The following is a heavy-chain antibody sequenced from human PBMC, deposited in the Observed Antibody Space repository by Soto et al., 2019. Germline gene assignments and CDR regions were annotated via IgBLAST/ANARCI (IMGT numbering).Heavy chain of an antibody. CDR1: GGTFSSYA. J-gene: IGHJ3*02. D-gene: IGHD4-17*01. CDR2: IIPIFGTA. V-gene: IGHV1-69*13. CDR3: ARDRKAYGGNSGAFDI. Sequence: SVKVSCKASGGTFSSYAISWVRLAPGQGLGWMGGIIPIFGTANYAQKFQGRVTITADESTSTAYMELSSLRSEDTAVYYCARDRKAYGGNSGAFDIWGQGTMVTVSS.